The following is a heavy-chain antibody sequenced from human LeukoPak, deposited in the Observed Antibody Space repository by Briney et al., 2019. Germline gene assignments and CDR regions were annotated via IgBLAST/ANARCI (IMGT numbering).Heavy chain of an antibody. CDR2: ISSGATTT. J-gene: IGHJ4*02. Sequence: TGGSLRLSCAASGFTLTSDSMNWVRQAPGKGLEWISYISSGATTTYYADSVKGRFTISRDNAGNSLYLQINSFRVDDTAVYYCAKGTVGAKYWGQGTLVIVSS. D-gene: IGHD1-26*01. V-gene: IGHV3-48*04. CDR1: GFTLTSDS. CDR3: AKGTVGAKY.